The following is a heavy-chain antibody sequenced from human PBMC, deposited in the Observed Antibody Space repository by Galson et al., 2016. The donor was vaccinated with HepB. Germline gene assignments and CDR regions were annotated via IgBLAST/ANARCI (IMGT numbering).Heavy chain of an antibody. CDR3: ARYCSTTSCEWGYWFDP. CDR1: GGSISSGSYS. CDR2: IFTSGIT. Sequence: TLSLTCTVSGGSISSGSYSWSWIRQPAGKGLEWIGRIFTSGITDYSPSLKSRVTISVDTSKNQFSLKLRSVTAADTAVYYCARYCSTTSCEWGYWFDPWGQGTLVTVSS. J-gene: IGHJ5*02. D-gene: IGHD2-2*01. V-gene: IGHV4-61*02.